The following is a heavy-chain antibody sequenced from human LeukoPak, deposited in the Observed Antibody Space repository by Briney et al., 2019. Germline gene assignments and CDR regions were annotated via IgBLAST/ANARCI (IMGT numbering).Heavy chain of an antibody. J-gene: IGHJ6*03. Sequence: WGSLRLSCAASGFTFSNYWMNWVRQAPAKGLEWVSYISSSGSTIYYADSVKGRFTISRDNAKNSLYLQMNSLRAEDTAVYYCARGRAQNPLGYMDVWGKGTTVTVSS. CDR2: ISSSGSTI. CDR3: ARGRAQNPLGYMDV. CDR1: GFTFSNYW. D-gene: IGHD7-27*01. V-gene: IGHV3-48*04.